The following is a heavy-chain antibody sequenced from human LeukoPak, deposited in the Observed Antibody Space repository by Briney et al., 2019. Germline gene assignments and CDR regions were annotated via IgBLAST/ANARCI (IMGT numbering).Heavy chain of an antibody. CDR1: GGTFSSYG. V-gene: IGHV1-69*05. CDR3: VLYYYDSSGYYHFDN. D-gene: IGHD3-22*01. Sequence: GASVKVSCKASGGTFSSYGFSWVRQAPGQGLEWMGGIIPIFGTSYYAHKFQGRVTITTDESTSTAYMELSSLRSEDTAVYYCVLYYYDSSGYYHFDNWGQGTLVTVSS. J-gene: IGHJ4*02. CDR2: IIPIFGTS.